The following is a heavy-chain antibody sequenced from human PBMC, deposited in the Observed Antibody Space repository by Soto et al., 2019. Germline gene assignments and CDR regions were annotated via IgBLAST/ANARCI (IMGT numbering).Heavy chain of an antibody. J-gene: IGHJ1*01. Sequence: HLQLQESGPGLVKPSETLSLTCTVSGGSISSSSYYWVWIRQPPGKGLEWIGSIYYSGSTYSNPSLKGRVTMSVDTSKNQFSLKLGSVAAADTSGYYCARQEHLVRLGYWGQGTLVTVSS. CDR3: ARQEHLVRLGY. D-gene: IGHD6-13*01. CDR2: IYYSGST. CDR1: GGSISSSSYY. V-gene: IGHV4-39*01.